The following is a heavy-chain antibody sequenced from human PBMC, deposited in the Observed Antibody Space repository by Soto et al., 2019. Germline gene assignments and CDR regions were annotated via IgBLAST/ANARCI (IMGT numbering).Heavy chain of an antibody. CDR2: INPNSGGT. CDR1: GYTFTGYY. V-gene: IGHV1-2*04. Sequence: QVQLVQSGAEVKKPGASVKVSCKASGYTFTGYYMHWVRQAPGQGLEWMGWINPNSGGTNYAQKLQGWVTMTRDTSISTAYMELSRLRSDDTAVYYCARQVWSGYRVRRSYYFDYWGQGTLVTVSS. CDR3: ARQVWSGYRVRRSYYFDY. D-gene: IGHD3-3*01. J-gene: IGHJ4*02.